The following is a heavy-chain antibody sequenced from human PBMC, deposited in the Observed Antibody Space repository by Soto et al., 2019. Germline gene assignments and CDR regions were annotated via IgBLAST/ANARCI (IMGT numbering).Heavy chain of an antibody. V-gene: IGHV1-18*01. CDR1: GYAFTTYG. D-gene: IGHD1-1*01. CDR3: ARGRYGDY. J-gene: IGHJ4*02. Sequence: QVHLVQSGAEVKKPGASVKVSCKGSGYAFTTYGITWVRQAPGQGLEWMGWISAHNGNTNYAQKLQGRVTVTRDTSTSPAYMELRSLRSAGTAVYYCARGRYGDYWGQGALVTVSS. CDR2: ISAHNGNT.